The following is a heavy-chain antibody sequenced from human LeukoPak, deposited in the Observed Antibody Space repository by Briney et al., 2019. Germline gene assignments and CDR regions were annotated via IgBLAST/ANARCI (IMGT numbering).Heavy chain of an antibody. J-gene: IGHJ3*02. CDR1: GGSISSGDYY. V-gene: IGHV4-30-4*08. D-gene: IGHD4-17*01. Sequence: SETLPLTCTVSGGSISSGDYYWSWIRQPPGKGLEWIGYIYYSGSTYYNPSLKSRVTISVDTSKNQFSLKLSSVTAADTAVYYCAGEYGDYGAFDIWGQGTMVTVSS. CDR2: IYYSGST. CDR3: AGEYGDYGAFDI.